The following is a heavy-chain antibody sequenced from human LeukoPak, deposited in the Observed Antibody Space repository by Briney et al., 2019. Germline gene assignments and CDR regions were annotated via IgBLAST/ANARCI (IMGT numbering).Heavy chain of an antibody. J-gene: IGHJ4*02. CDR2: IYYSGST. D-gene: IGHD1-26*01. CDR1: GGSISSYY. V-gene: IGHV4-59*08. CDR3: ARQRGRWDSFDY. Sequence: PSETLSVTCTVSGGSISSYYWSWIRQPPGKGLEWIGYIYYSGSTNYNPALKSRVTISVDTSKNQFSLKLSSVTAADTAVYYCARQRGRWDSFDYWGQGTLVTVSS.